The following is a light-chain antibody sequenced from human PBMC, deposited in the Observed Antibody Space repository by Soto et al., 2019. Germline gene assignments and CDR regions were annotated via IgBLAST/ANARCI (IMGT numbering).Light chain of an antibody. CDR1: QVISSW. V-gene: IGKV1-12*01. Sequence: IQMTQSPSSVSASVGDSVTITCRASQVISSWLAWYQVKPGKAPKLLIYGASNRESGVPSRFSASESGTLFTLTINSLQHEDFATYYCQQASSFPLTFGGGTTVEI. CDR3: QQASSFPLT. J-gene: IGKJ4*01. CDR2: GAS.